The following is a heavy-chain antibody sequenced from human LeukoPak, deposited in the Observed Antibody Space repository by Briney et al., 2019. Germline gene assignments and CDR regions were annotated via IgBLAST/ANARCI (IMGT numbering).Heavy chain of an antibody. CDR3: AKDDSHSSSWYVEYFQH. Sequence: PGGSLRLSCAASGFTFSSYAMSWVRQAPGKGLEWVPAISGSGGSTYYADSVKGRFAISRDNSKNTLYLQMNSQRAEDTAVYYCAKDDSHSSSWYVEYFQHWGQGTLVTVSS. V-gene: IGHV3-23*01. D-gene: IGHD6-13*01. CDR1: GFTFSSYA. CDR2: ISGSGGST. J-gene: IGHJ1*01.